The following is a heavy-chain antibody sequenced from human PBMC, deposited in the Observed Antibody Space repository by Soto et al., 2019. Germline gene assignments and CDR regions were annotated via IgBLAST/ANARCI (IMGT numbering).Heavy chain of an antibody. CDR2: ISSSADTI. CDR3: ARGPGYSTGWYSDY. D-gene: IGHD6-19*01. CDR1: XFTFSSFE. Sequence: GGSLRLSFAASXFTFSSFEMNWVRQAPGKGLEWLSYISSSADTIYYADSVRGRFTTSRDNAKNSLSLQMNSLRGEDTAIYYCARGPGYSTGWYSDYWGQGTLVTVS. J-gene: IGHJ4*02. V-gene: IGHV3-48*03.